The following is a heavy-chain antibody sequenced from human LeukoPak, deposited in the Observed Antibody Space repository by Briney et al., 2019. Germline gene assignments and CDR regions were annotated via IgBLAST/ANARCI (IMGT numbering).Heavy chain of an antibody. CDR2: INAGNGNT. CDR1: GYTFTGYY. CDR3: ARDLGHYYGSGSYYDY. D-gene: IGHD3-10*01. V-gene: IGHV1-3*01. Sequence: ASVKVSCKASGYTFTGYYMHWVRQAPGQRLEWMGWINAGNGNTKYSQKFQGRVTITRDTSASTAYMELSSLRSEDAAVYYCARDLGHYYGSGSYYDYWGQGTLVTVSS. J-gene: IGHJ4*02.